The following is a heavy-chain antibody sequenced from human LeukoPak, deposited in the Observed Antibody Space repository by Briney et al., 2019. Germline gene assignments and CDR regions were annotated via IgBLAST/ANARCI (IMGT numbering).Heavy chain of an antibody. Sequence: SETLSLICTVAGGSISNSYYYWGWFRQPPGKGLEWIGIIHHTGRTNYTPSLKSRVTMSVDTSKNQFSLKLSSISAADTAVYYCARLRQEGRQLFYRRNFLPPPQQDYWGQGTLVTVSS. D-gene: IGHD3-3*02. CDR3: ARLRQEGRQLFYRRNFLPPPQQDY. V-gene: IGHV4-39*01. CDR1: GGSISNSYYY. J-gene: IGHJ4*02. CDR2: IHHTGRT.